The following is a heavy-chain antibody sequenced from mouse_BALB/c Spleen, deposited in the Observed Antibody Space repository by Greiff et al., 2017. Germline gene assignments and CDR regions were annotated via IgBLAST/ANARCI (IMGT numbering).Heavy chain of an antibody. J-gene: IGHJ4*01. D-gene: IGHD2-14*01. CDR3: ARNEGGTDYAMDY. CDR1: GFTISSYT. Sequence: EVNVVESGGGLVQPGGTLKLPRAASGFTISSYTMSWVRQTLEKRLEWIAYISNGGGSTYYPDTVKGRFTISRYNAKNTLYLQMSSLKSEDTAMYYCARNEGGTDYAMDYWGQGTSVTVAS. V-gene: IGHV5-12-2*01. CDR2: ISNGGGST.